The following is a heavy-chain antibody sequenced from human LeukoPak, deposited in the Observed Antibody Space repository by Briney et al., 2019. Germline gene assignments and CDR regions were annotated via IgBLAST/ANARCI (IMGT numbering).Heavy chain of an antibody. J-gene: IGHJ6*02. CDR2: IYHSGST. CDR1: GYSISSGYY. V-gene: IGHV4-38-2*02. Sequence: SETLSLTCTVSGYSISSGYYWGWIRQPPGKGLEWIGSIYHSGSTYYNPSLKSRVTISVDTSKNQFSLKLSSVTAADTAVYYCARHDSSGLLPYYYGMDVWGQGTTVTVSS. CDR3: ARHDSSGLLPYYYGMDV. D-gene: IGHD3-22*01.